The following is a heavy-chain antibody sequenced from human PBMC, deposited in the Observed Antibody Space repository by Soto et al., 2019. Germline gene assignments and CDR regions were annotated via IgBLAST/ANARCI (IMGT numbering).Heavy chain of an antibody. D-gene: IGHD4-17*01. CDR2: IYHTGST. J-gene: IGHJ6*02. Sequence: SETLSLTCSVSGGSISTVGHYWTWIRQPPGKGLEWIGSIYHTGSTYYSKSLRSRLTMSVDTSKNQFSLKLRSVTAADTAVYYCAREDSTEGGMDVWGQGTTVTVSS. V-gene: IGHV4-31*03. CDR1: GGSISTVGHY. CDR3: AREDSTEGGMDV.